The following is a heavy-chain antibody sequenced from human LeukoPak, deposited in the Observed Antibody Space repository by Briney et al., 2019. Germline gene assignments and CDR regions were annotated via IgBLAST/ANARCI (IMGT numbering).Heavy chain of an antibody. CDR3: ARDSYDFWSGYYFYY. Sequence: SETLSLTCTVSGGSISSYYWSWIRQPAGKGLEWIGRIYTSGSTNYNPSLKSRVTMSVDTSKNQFSLKLSSVTAADTAVYHCARDSYDFWSGYYFYYWGQGTLVTVSS. CDR1: GGSISSYY. CDR2: IYTSGST. D-gene: IGHD3-3*01. J-gene: IGHJ4*02. V-gene: IGHV4-4*07.